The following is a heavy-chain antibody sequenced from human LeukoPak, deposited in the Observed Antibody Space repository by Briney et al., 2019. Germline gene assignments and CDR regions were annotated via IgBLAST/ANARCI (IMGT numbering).Heavy chain of an antibody. CDR3: ARLINNDSSGDADTFDM. Sequence: PSETLSLTCTVSGGSMRSHYWSWIRQTPGKGLEWIGYIYYSGSTRYNTSLQSRVTISVDTSKNQFSLKLTSVTATDTAVYYCARLINNDSSGDADTFDMWGQGTVVTVFS. V-gene: IGHV4-59*11. CDR1: GGSMRSHY. J-gene: IGHJ3*02. D-gene: IGHD6-25*01. CDR2: IYYSGST.